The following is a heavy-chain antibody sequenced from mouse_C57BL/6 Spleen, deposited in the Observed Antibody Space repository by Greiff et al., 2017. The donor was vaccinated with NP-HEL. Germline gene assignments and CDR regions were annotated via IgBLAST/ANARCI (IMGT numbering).Heavy chain of an antibody. CDR2: INPNNGGT. D-gene: IGHD2-3*01. V-gene: IGHV1-18*01. CDR3: AREVYDGYHYYFDY. CDR1: GYTFTDYN. Sequence: VQLQQSGPELVKPGASVKIPCKASGYTFTDYNMDWVKQSHGKSLEWIGDINPNNGGTIYNQKFKGKATLTVDKSSSTAYMELRSLTSEDTAVYYCAREVYDGYHYYFDYWGQGTTLTVSS. J-gene: IGHJ2*01.